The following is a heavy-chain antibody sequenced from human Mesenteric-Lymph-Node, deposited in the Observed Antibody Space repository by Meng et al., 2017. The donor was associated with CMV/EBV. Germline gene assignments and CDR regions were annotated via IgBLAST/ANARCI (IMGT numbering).Heavy chain of an antibody. Sequence: SVSSFTDYYIHCLRQAPGPALECLERIHPNSGDTNYPQKFQDRIPMTRATSISTASMELSGLRSDGTAVYSCACGAAAGTFELWYFDYWGQGTLVTVSS. D-gene: IGHD6-13*01. J-gene: IGHJ4*02. CDR3: ACGAAAGTFELWYFDY. CDR2: IHPNSGDT. CDR1: VSSFTDYY. V-gene: IGHV1-2*06.